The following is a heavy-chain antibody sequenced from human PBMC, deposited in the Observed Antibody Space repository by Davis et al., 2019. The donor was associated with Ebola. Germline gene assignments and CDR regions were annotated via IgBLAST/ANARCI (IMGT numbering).Heavy chain of an antibody. J-gene: IGHJ6*02. D-gene: IGHD2-2*01. CDR1: GFTFSSYG. V-gene: IGHV3-30*03. CDR2: ISYDGSNK. CDR3: ARGSIVVVPAALIDYYYYYGMDV. Sequence: GESLKISCAASGFTFSSYGMHWVRQAPGKGLEWVAVISYDGSNKYYADSVKGRFTISRDNSKNTLYLQMNSLRAADTAVYYCARGSIVVVPAALIDYYYYYGMDVWGQGTTVTVSS.